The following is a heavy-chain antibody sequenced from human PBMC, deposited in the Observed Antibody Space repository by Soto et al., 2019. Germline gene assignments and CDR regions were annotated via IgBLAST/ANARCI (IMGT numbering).Heavy chain of an antibody. D-gene: IGHD5-12*01. V-gene: IGHV6-1*01. CDR1: GDTVSTNTSA. Sequence: PSQTLSLTFAISGDTVSTNTSAWNCISQSPSRGLEWLGRIYYKSRWYNDYSESLKSRIAIIPDTSRNQFSLQLNSVIPEDTAVYYCARDWGYDPDPTYYYGMDVWGQGTKVTVSS. J-gene: IGHJ6*02. CDR3: ARDWGYDPDPTYYYGMDV. CDR2: IYYKSRWYN.